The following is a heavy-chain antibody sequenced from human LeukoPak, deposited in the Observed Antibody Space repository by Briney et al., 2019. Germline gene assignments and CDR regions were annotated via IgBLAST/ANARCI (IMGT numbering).Heavy chain of an antibody. CDR3: AKAFGSVAANQYYFDY. Sequence: GGSLRLSCAASGFTFSNYAMDWVRQAPGKGLEWVSSISSSGDRTYYADSVKGRFSISRDSSKNTVFLQMSSLRAEDTAVYYCAKAFGSVAANQYYFDYWGQGTLVTVSS. CDR2: ISSSGDRT. D-gene: IGHD3-10*01. V-gene: IGHV3-23*01. J-gene: IGHJ4*02. CDR1: GFTFSNYA.